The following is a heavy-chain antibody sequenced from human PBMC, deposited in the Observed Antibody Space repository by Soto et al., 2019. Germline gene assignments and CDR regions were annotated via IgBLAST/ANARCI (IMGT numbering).Heavy chain of an antibody. D-gene: IGHD6-13*01. CDR2: ISYDGSNK. J-gene: IGHJ5*02. Sequence: PGGSLRLSCAASGFTFSSYGMHWVRQAPGKGLEWVAVISYDGSNKYYADSVKGRFTISRDNSKNTLYLQMNSLRAEDTAVYYCAKDLRQQLVPWFDPWGQGTLVTVSS. CDR3: AKDLRQQLVPWFDP. V-gene: IGHV3-30*18. CDR1: GFTFSSYG.